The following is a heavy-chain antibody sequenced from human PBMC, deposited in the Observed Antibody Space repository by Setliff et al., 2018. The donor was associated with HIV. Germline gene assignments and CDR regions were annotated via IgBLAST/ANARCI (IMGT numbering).Heavy chain of an antibody. CDR3: AKDRYYDSSGSPFDY. J-gene: IGHJ4*02. D-gene: IGHD3-22*01. Sequence: GGSLRLSCAASGFTFSTYAMTWVRQAPGKGLEWVSSITGSGDSTYYANSVKGRFTISRDSSKNTLSLQMSSLRAEDTAVYYCAKDRYYDSSGSPFDYWGQGTLVTVSS. V-gene: IGHV3-23*01. CDR1: GFTFSTYA. CDR2: ITGSGDST.